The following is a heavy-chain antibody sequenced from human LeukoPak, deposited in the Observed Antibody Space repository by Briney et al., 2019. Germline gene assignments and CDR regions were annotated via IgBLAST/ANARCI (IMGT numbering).Heavy chain of an antibody. CDR2: ISYDGSNK. CDR3: AKPFVPAARSPFDY. J-gene: IGHJ4*02. CDR1: GFTFSSYG. D-gene: IGHD2-2*01. V-gene: IGHV3-30*18. Sequence: GGSLRLSCAASGFTFSSYGMHWVRQAPGKGLEWVAVISYDGSNKYYADSVKGRFTISRDNSKNTLYLQMNSLRAEDTAVYYCAKPFVPAARSPFDYWGQGTLVTVSS.